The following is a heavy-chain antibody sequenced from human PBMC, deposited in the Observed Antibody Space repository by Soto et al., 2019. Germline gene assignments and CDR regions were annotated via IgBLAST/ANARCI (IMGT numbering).Heavy chain of an antibody. D-gene: IGHD3-10*01. Sequence: SLTCAVSGYSISSGYYWGWIRQPPGKGLEWIGSIYHSGSTYYNPSLKSRVTISVDTSKNQFSLKLSSVTAADTAVYYCARVYRHLLRVDPWGPGTLVTVSS. CDR1: GYSISSGYY. CDR2: IYHSGST. CDR3: ARVYRHLLRVDP. V-gene: IGHV4-38-2*01. J-gene: IGHJ5*02.